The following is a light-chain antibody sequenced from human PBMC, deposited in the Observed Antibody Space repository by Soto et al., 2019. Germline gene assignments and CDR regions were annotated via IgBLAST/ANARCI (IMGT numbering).Light chain of an antibody. CDR3: NSYTSSSTLYV. CDR1: SSDIGAYNY. CDR2: EVS. V-gene: IGLV2-14*01. J-gene: IGLJ1*01. Sequence: QSARTQPASVSGSPGQSITISCTGTSSDIGAYNYVSWYQQHPGKAPKLMLYEVSNRPSGVSIRFSGSKSGNTASLTISGLQAEDEADYYCNSYTSSSTLYVFGTGTKLTVL.